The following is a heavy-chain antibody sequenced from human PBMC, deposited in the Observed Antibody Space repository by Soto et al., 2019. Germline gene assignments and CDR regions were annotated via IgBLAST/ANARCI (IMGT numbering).Heavy chain of an antibody. D-gene: IGHD3-22*01. J-gene: IGHJ4*02. Sequence: PSETLSLTCTVSGGSISSGGYYWSWIRQHPGKGLEWIGYIYYSGSTYYNPSLKSRVTISVDTSKNQFSLKLSSVTAADTAVYYCARGDNYYDSSGYYYLDYWGQGTLVTVSS. CDR1: GGSISSGGYY. V-gene: IGHV4-31*03. CDR3: ARGDNYYDSSGYYYLDY. CDR2: IYYSGST.